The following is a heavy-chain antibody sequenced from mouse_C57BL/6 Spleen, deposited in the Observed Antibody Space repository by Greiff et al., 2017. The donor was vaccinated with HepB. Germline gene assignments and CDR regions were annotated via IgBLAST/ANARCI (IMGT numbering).Heavy chain of an antibody. V-gene: IGHV1-76*01. CDR2: IYPGSGNT. CDR3: ARGVYGSSFYFDY. Sequence: QVQLQQSGAELVRPGASVKLSCKASGYTFTDYYINWVKQRPGQGLEWIARIYPGSGNTYYKEKFKGKATLTAEKSSSTAYMQLSSLTSEDSAVYFCARGVYGSSFYFDYWGQGTTLTVSS. D-gene: IGHD1-1*01. CDR1: GYTFTDYY. J-gene: IGHJ2*01.